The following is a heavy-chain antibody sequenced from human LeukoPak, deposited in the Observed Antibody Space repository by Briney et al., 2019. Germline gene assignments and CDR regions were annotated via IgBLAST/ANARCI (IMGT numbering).Heavy chain of an antibody. CDR2: TRNKANSYTT. CDR3: ARSYCGGDCYSAFDI. CDR1: GFTFSDHY. V-gene: IGHV3-72*01. J-gene: IGHJ3*02. D-gene: IGHD2-21*01. Sequence: GGSLRLSCAASGFTFSDHYMDWVRQAPGKGLEWVGRTRNKANSYTTEYAASVKGRFTISRDDSKNSLYLQMNSLKTEDTAVYYCARSYCGGDCYSAFDIWGQGTMVTVSS.